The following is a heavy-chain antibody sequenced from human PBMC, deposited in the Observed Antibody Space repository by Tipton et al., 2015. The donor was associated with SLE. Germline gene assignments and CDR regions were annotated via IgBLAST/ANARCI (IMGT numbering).Heavy chain of an antibody. CDR3: ARDLKGRVGIVDY. Sequence: SLRLSCAASGFTVSSNYMNWVRQAPGKGLEWVSIIYSGGSTYYPDSVRGRFTISRDNSKNTLYLQMNSLRAEDTAVYYCARDLKGRVGIVDYWGQGTLVTVSS. CDR2: IYSGGST. CDR1: GFTVSSNY. D-gene: IGHD2-21*01. J-gene: IGHJ4*02. V-gene: IGHV3-66*02.